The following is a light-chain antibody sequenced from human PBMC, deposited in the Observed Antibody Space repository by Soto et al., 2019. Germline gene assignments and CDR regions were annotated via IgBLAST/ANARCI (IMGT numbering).Light chain of an antibody. CDR2: DAS. V-gene: IGKV1-5*01. J-gene: IGKJ1*01. CDR3: QQYNGYSRT. Sequence: DFQMTQSPSALSASVGDRVTITCRASQSIISWLAWYQQKPGTAPKLLIYDASSLESGVPPRFSGRGSGTEFTLTISSLRPDDSATYYCQQYNGYSRTFGQGTKVDIK. CDR1: QSIISW.